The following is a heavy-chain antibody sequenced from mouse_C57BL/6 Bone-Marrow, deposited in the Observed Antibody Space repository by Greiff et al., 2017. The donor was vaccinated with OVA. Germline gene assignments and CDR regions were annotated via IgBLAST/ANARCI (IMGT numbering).Heavy chain of an antibody. D-gene: IGHD1-1*01. CDR2: INPYNGGT. J-gene: IGHJ2*01. Sequence: VQLKESGPVLVKPGASVKMSCKASGYTFTDYYMNWVKQSHGQRLEWIGVINPYNGGTSYNQKFKGKATLTVDKSSSTAYMELNSLTSEDSAVYYCARGTSSSVYFDYWGQGTTLTVSS. CDR1: GYTFTDYY. V-gene: IGHV1-19*01. CDR3: ARGTSSSVYFDY.